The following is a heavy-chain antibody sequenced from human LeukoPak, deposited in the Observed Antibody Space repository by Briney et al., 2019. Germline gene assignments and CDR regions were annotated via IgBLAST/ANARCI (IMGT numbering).Heavy chain of an antibody. CDR2: IYYSGST. D-gene: IGHD3-3*01. CDR1: GGSISSSSYS. Sequence: ASETLSLTCTVSGGSISSSSYSWGWIRQPPGKGLEWIGSIYYSGSTNYNPSLKSRVTISVDTSKNQFSLKLSSVTAADTAVYYCARGIRFLEWLLFRGGAFDIWGQGTMVTVSS. J-gene: IGHJ3*02. V-gene: IGHV4-39*07. CDR3: ARGIRFLEWLLFRGGAFDI.